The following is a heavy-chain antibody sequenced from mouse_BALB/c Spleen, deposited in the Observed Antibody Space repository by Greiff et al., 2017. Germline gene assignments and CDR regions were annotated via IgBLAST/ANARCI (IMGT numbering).Heavy chain of an antibody. D-gene: IGHD2-4*01. CDR2: ISYSGST. CDR3: ARGLRHYFDY. J-gene: IGHJ2*01. V-gene: IGHV3-2*02. Sequence: EVKLVESGPGLVKPSQSLSLTCTVTGYSITSDYAWNWIRQFPGNKLEWMGYISYSGSTSYNPSLKSRISITRDTSKNQFFLQLNSVTTEDTATYYCARGLRHYFDYWGQGTTLTVSS. CDR1: GYSITSDYA.